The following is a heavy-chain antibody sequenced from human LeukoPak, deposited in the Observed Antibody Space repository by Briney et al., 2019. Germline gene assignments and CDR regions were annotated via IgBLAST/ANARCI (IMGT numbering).Heavy chain of an antibody. D-gene: IGHD2-15*01. V-gene: IGHV3-15*01. Sequence: GGSLSLSCAASGFTFSNAWLSWVRQAPGKGREWVGRIKSKTDVGTTDYAAPVKARFTISRDDSKNTLYLQMNSLKTEDTAVYYCTTDPYCSGGSCYSSKYNWFDPWGQGTLVTVSS. J-gene: IGHJ5*02. CDR2: IKSKTDVGTT. CDR1: GFTFSNAW. CDR3: TTDPYCSGGSCYSSKYNWFDP.